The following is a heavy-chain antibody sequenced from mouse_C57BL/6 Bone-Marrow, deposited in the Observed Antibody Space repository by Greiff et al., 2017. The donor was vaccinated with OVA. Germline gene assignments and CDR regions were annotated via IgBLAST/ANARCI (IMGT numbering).Heavy chain of an antibody. Sequence: QVQLQQPGAELVKPGASVKLSCKASGYTFTSYWMQWVNQRPGQGLEWIGEIDPSDSYTNYNQKFKGKATLTVDTSSSTAYMQLSSLTSEDSAVYYCAREGGYYVDYWGQGTTLTVSS. J-gene: IGHJ2*01. CDR2: IDPSDSYT. CDR1: GYTFTSYW. V-gene: IGHV1-50*01. CDR3: AREGGYYVDY. D-gene: IGHD1-1*02.